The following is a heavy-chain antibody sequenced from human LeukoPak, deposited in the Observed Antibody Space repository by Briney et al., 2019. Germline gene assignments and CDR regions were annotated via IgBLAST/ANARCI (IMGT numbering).Heavy chain of an antibody. Sequence: GAFLRLSSASCGFTFSDYNMSGRRQPPGRVLEGASNISSSGSTIYYADSVKGRFTISRDNAKNSLYLQMNSLRAEDTAVYYCVRDAGGTVTTFDYWGQGTLVTVSS. CDR2: ISSSGSTI. J-gene: IGHJ4*02. D-gene: IGHD4-11*01. CDR1: GFTFSDYN. CDR3: VRDAGGTVTTFDY. V-gene: IGHV3-11*04.